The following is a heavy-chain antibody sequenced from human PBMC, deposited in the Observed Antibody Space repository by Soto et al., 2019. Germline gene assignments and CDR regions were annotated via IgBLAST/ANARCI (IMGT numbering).Heavy chain of an antibody. CDR1: GFTFSSYA. Sequence: PGGSLRLSCAASGFTFSSYAMHWVRQAPGKGLEWVSAITGSGSSTYYADSVKGRFTISRDNSKNTLYLQMNSLRAEDTAVYYCASMPTTVTTELDYWGQGTLVTVSS. D-gene: IGHD4-17*01. CDR3: ASMPTTVTTELDY. V-gene: IGHV3-23*01. CDR2: ITGSGSST. J-gene: IGHJ4*02.